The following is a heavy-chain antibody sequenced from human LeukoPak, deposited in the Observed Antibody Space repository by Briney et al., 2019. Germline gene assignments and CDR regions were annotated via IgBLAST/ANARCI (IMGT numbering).Heavy chain of an antibody. CDR2: IKQDGSEK. Sequence: GGSLRLSCAASRFTFSNYWMSWVRQAPGKGLEWVAKIKQDGSEKYYVDSVKGRFTISRDNAKNSLYLQMNSLRADDTAVYYCARGYCTGGSCSKYDYWGQGTLVIVSS. D-gene: IGHD2-15*01. CDR1: RFTFSNYW. V-gene: IGHV3-7*01. J-gene: IGHJ4*02. CDR3: ARGYCTGGSCSKYDY.